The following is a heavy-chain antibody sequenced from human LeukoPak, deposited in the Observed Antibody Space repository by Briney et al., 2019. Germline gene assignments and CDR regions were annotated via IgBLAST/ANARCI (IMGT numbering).Heavy chain of an antibody. Sequence: SETLSVTCTVYGGSFSAYDRSWIRQPPGKGLEWIGEINHSGSTNYNPSLKSRVTISVATSQNQFSLKLSSVTAADTAVYYCARQAWGFVATWAFDLGAQGKMVPVSS. CDR1: GGSFSAYD. CDR3: ARQAWGFVATWAFDL. V-gene: IGHV4-34*01. J-gene: IGHJ3*01. D-gene: IGHD2-15*01. CDR2: INHSGST.